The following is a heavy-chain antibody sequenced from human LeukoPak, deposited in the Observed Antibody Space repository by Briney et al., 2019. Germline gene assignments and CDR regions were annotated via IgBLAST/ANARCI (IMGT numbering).Heavy chain of an antibody. V-gene: IGHV4-59*11. D-gene: IGHD6-25*01. CDR3: ARDLSGAFDI. CDR1: GGSISSHY. J-gene: IGHJ3*02. Sequence: PSETLSLTCTVSGGSISSHYWSWIRQPPGKGLEWIGYIYYSGSTNYNPSLKSRVTISVDTSKNQFSLKLSSVTAADTAVYYCARDLSGAFDIWGQGTMVTVSS. CDR2: IYYSGST.